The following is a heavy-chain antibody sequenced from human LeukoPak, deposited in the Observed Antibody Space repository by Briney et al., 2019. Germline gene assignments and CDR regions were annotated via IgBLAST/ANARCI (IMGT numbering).Heavy chain of an antibody. V-gene: IGHV1-69*13. J-gene: IGHJ4*02. CDR3: ASPGRQGWYYFDY. D-gene: IGHD6-19*01. Sequence: SVKVSCKASGGTFSSYAISWVRQAPGQGLEWMGGIIPIFGTANYAQEFQGRVTITADESTSTAYMELSSLRSEDTAVYYCASPGRQGWYYFDYWGQGTLVTVSS. CDR1: GGTFSSYA. CDR2: IIPIFGTA.